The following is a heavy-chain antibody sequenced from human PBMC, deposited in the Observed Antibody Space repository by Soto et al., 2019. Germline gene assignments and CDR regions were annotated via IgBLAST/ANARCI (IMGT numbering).Heavy chain of an antibody. J-gene: IGHJ6*02. CDR3: AKATGVVVTAIPLRSLYGMDV. V-gene: IGHV3-23*01. CDR2: ISGSGGST. CDR1: GFTFSSYA. Sequence: GGSLRLSCAASGFTFSSYAMSWVRQAPGKGLEWVSAISGSGGSTYYADSMKGRFTISRDNSKNTLYLQMNSLRAEDTAVYYCAKATGVVVTAIPLRSLYGMDVWGQGTTVTVSS. D-gene: IGHD2-21*02.